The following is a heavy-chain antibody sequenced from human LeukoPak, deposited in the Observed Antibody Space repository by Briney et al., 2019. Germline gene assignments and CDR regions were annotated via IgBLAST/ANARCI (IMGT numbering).Heavy chain of an antibody. D-gene: IGHD6-19*01. J-gene: IGHJ4*02. Sequence: GGSLRLSCAASGFTFDSYAMYWVRQAPGKGLEWVSGIFGSGGSAHYADSVKGRFTISRDNSKNTVYLQMDSLRVDDTAVYYCGKTTTGYSSGRYPGWPVDYWGQGTLVTVSS. V-gene: IGHV3-23*01. CDR2: IFGSGGSA. CDR1: GFTFDSYA. CDR3: GKTTTGYSSGRYPGWPVDY.